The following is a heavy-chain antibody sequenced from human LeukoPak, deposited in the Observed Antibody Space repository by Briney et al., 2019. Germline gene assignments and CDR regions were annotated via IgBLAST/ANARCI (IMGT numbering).Heavy chain of an antibody. CDR3: AKGLTAAGPDAFDI. CDR1: GFTFDDYA. Sequence: GRSLRPSCAASGFTFDDYAMHWVRQAPGKGLEWVSGISWNSGSIGYADSVKGRFTISRDNAKNSLYLQMNSLRAEDTALYYCAKGLTAAGPDAFDIWGQGTMVTVSS. D-gene: IGHD6-13*01. CDR2: ISWNSGSI. V-gene: IGHV3-9*01. J-gene: IGHJ3*02.